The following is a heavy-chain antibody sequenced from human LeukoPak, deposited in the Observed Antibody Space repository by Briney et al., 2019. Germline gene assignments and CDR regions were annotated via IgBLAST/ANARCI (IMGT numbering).Heavy chain of an antibody. CDR2: MNPNSGNT. CDR1: GYTFTSYD. V-gene: IGHV1-8*03. Sequence: ASVKVSCKASGYTFTSYDINWVRQATVQGLEWMGWMNPNSGNTGYAQKFQGRVTITRNTSISTAYMELSSLRSEDTAVYYCARTHGYYYYYYMDVWGKGTTVTVSS. D-gene: IGHD5-24*01. CDR3: ARTHGYYYYYYMDV. J-gene: IGHJ6*03.